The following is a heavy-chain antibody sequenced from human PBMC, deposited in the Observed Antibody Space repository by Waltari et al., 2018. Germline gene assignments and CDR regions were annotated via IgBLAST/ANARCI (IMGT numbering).Heavy chain of an antibody. J-gene: IGHJ3*01. D-gene: IGHD5-12*01. CDR1: GGSINNPKHY. Sequence: QLQLQESGPGLVKPSETLSLTCSLSGGSINNPKHYRVWIRQPPGQGLEWIGTMSYLGATYSSPSLKSRVTISRDTSTNQLSLKLGSVTAADTAMYYCATYIGASVGTAAFDVWGQGTMVTVSS. CDR3: ATYIGASVGTAAFDV. CDR2: MSYLGAT. V-gene: IGHV4-39*01.